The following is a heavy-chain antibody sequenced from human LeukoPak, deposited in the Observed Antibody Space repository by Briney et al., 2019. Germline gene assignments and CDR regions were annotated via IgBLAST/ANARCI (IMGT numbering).Heavy chain of an antibody. CDR2: INPNSGGT. V-gene: IGHV1-2*06. Sequence: ASVKVSCKASGYTFTCYNMHWVRQAPGQGLEWMGRINPNSGGTNYAQKFQGRVTMTRDTSTSTVYMELSSLRSEDTAVYYCARGFWSGYDGYFFDYWGQGTLVTVSS. CDR1: GYTFTCYN. D-gene: IGHD3-3*01. CDR3: ARGFWSGYDGYFFDY. J-gene: IGHJ4*02.